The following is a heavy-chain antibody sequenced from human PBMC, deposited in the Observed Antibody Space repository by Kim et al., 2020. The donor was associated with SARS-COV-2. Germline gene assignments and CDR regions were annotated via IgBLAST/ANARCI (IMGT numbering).Heavy chain of an antibody. Sequence: TYYADSVKGRLTISSDSSKKTVYLQIDNLRVEDTAVYYCARAEPETAVLDVWGQGTTVTVSS. CDR3: ARAEPETAVLDV. J-gene: IGHJ6*02. D-gene: IGHD5-18*01. V-gene: IGHV3-23*05. CDR2: T.